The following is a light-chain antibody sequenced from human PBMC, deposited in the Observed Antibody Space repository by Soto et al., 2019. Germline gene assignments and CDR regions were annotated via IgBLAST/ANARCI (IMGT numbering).Light chain of an antibody. J-gene: IGLJ2*01. Sequence: QSALTQPASVSGSPGQSITISCTGTSSDVGGYNYVSWYQQHPGKAPKLMIYDVSNRPSGVSKRFSGSKSGNTASLTISGLQAEDEADYYCSSYPRSSTPVVFGGGTQLTVL. CDR1: SSDVGGYNY. CDR2: DVS. V-gene: IGLV2-14*01. CDR3: SSYPRSSTPVV.